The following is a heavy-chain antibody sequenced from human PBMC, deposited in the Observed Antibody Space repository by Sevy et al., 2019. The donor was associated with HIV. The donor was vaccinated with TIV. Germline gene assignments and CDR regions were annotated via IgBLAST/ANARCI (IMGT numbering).Heavy chain of an antibody. V-gene: IGHV3-23*01. Sequence: GGSLRLSCAASGFTFSSYAMSWVRQAPGKGLEWVSAISGSGGSTYYADSVKGRFTISRDNSKNTLYLQMNSLRAEDTAVYYCAKDIDITMVRGVILNWGQGTMVTVSS. CDR2: ISGSGGST. CDR3: AKDIDITMVRGVILN. J-gene: IGHJ3*01. CDR1: GFTFSSYA. D-gene: IGHD3-10*01.